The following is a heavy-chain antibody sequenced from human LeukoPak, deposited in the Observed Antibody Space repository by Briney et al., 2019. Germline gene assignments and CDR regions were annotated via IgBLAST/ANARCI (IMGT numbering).Heavy chain of an antibody. J-gene: IGHJ4*02. V-gene: IGHV4-59*01. D-gene: IGHD2-15*01. CDR3: ARGGGRYCFGGSCYDLYYFDD. CDR1: GGSISSYY. Sequence: PSETLSLTCTVSGGSISSYYWSWIRQPPGKGLEWIGYIYHSGSTNYNPSLKSRVTISVDTSKNQFSLNLNSVSAADTALYYCARGGGRYCFGGSCYDLYYFDDWGQGTLVTVSS. CDR2: IYHSGST.